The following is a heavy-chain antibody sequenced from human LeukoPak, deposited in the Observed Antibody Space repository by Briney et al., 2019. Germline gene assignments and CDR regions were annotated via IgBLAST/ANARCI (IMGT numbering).Heavy chain of an antibody. J-gene: IGHJ6*03. D-gene: IGHD5-18*01. CDR2: MNPISGNT. V-gene: IGHV1-8*02. CDR3: ARGPPIRGYRYGYDTGYYYSYSMDV. CDR1: GYTFTIYG. Sequence: ASVKVSCKASGYTFTIYGITWVRQAPGQGHEWMGWMNPISGNTGHAQKFQGRVTMTRDTSISTAYMELSSLRSEDTAVYYCARGPPIRGYRYGYDTGYYYSYSMDVWGKGTTVTISS.